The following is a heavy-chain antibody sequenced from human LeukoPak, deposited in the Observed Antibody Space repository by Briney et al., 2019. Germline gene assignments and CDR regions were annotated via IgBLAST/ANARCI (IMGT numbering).Heavy chain of an antibody. D-gene: IGHD1-26*01. CDR1: GFTFSSYG. Sequence: GGSLRLYCAASGFTFSSYGMQWVRQAPGKGLEWVAVIWYDGSNKYYADSVKGRFTISRDNSKNTLYLQMNSLRAEDTALYYCARHVVGASDYWGQGTLVTVSS. CDR3: ARHVVGASDY. J-gene: IGHJ4*02. V-gene: IGHV3-33*01. CDR2: IWYDGSNK.